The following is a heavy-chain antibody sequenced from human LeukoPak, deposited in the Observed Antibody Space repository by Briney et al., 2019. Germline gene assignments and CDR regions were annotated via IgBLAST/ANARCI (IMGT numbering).Heavy chain of an antibody. CDR2: ISAYNGNT. D-gene: IGHD3-3*01. J-gene: IGHJ5*02. V-gene: IGHV1-18*01. CDR1: GYTFTSYG. Sequence: GASVKVSCKASGYTFTSYGISWVRQAPGQGLEWMGWISAYNGNTNYAQKLQGRVTMTTDTSTSTAYMELRSLRSDDTAVYYCARDRFGAIGPGSLPWFDPWGQGTLVTVSS. CDR3: ARDRFGAIGPGSLPWFDP.